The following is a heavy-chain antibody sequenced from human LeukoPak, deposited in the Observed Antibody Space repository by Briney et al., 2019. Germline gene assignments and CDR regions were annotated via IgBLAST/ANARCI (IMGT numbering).Heavy chain of an antibody. V-gene: IGHV3-66*02. J-gene: IGHJ3*02. CDR3: ARAVDDAFDI. CDR1: GFTVSSNY. D-gene: IGHD4-23*01. CDR2: IYSSGST. Sequence: PGGSLRLSCAASGFTVSSNYMSWVRQAPGKGLEWVSVIYSSGSTYYADSVKGRFTISRDNSKNTLYLQMNSLRAEDTAVYYCARAVDDAFDIWGQGTMVTASS.